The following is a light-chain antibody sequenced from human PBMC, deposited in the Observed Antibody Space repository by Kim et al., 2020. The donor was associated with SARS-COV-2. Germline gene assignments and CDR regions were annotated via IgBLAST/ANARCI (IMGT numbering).Light chain of an antibody. V-gene: IGLV3-21*04. CDR3: QVWDSSSDHRV. J-gene: IGLJ3*02. CDR1: NIGSKS. CDR2: YDS. Sequence: PGKTARSTCGGNNIGSKSVLWYQKKPGQAPVLVIYYDSDRPSGIPERFSGSNSGNTATLTISRVEAGDEADYYCQVWDSSSDHRVFGGGTQLTVL.